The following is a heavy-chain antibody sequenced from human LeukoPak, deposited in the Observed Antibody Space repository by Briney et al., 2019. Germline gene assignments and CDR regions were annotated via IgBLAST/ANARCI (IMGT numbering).Heavy chain of an antibody. CDR2: IYYSGNT. J-gene: IGHJ4*02. D-gene: IGHD4/OR15-4a*01. CDR1: NDSISSSSYY. CDR3: ARLFRSVSLVHFDF. Sequence: TPSKTLSLTCTVSNDSISSSSYYWGWIRQPPGKGLEWHGNIYYSGNTYYNPSLMSRVTISVDTSKNQFSLKLNSVTAADTAVYYCARLFRSVSLVHFDFWGQGTLVTVSS. V-gene: IGHV4-39*07.